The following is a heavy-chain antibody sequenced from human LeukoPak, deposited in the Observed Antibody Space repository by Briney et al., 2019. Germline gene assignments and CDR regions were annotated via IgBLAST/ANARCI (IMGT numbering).Heavy chain of an antibody. J-gene: IGHJ4*02. Sequence: PGGSLRLSCAAAGFTFSSYAMSWVRQAPGKGLEWLSAISGNGDSTYYADSVKGRFTISRDNSRNTLYLQVNSLRADDTAVYYWAKDDMYYDILTGYYPRDYFDYWGQGTLVTVSS. CDR3: AKDDMYYDILTGYYPRDYFDY. D-gene: IGHD3-9*01. CDR1: GFTFSSYA. V-gene: IGHV3-23*01. CDR2: ISGNGDST.